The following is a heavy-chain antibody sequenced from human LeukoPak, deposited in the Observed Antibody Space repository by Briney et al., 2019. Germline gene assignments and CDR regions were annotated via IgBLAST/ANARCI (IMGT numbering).Heavy chain of an antibody. V-gene: IGHV1-18*01. D-gene: IGHD5-18*01. CDR3: ARRTNTAMAFDY. CDR2: ISPYNGNT. CDR1: GYSFSSYH. Sequence: GASVKVSCKASGYSFSSYHINWVRQAPGQGLEWMGWISPYNGNTNYAQKLQGRVTMTTDTSTTTAYMELRSLISDDTAVYYCARRTNTAMAFDYWGQGTLVTVSS. J-gene: IGHJ4*02.